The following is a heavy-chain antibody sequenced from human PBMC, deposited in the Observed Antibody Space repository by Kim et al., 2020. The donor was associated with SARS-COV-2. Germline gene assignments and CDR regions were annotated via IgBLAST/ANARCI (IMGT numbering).Heavy chain of an antibody. D-gene: IGHD1-26*01. V-gene: IGHV3-74*01. Sequence: ADTVKGRLTNSADTARNTLYLKMNSLRAEDTAVYYCARGSSGSYPRAFDIWGQGTSVSVSS. CDR3: ARGSSGSYPRAFDI. J-gene: IGHJ3*02.